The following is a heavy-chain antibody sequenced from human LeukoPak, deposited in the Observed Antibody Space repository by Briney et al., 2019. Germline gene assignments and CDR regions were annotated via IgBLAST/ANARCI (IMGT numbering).Heavy chain of an antibody. CDR2: ISAYNGNT. J-gene: IGHJ6*02. Sequence: GASVKVSCKASGYTFASYGISWARQAPGRGLEWMGWISAYNGNTNYAQKLQGRVTMTTDTSTSTAYMELRSLRSDDTAVYYCARVRPAAMIGWYYYYGMDVWGQGTTVTVSS. V-gene: IGHV1-18*01. D-gene: IGHD2-2*01. CDR3: ARVRPAAMIGWYYYYGMDV. CDR1: GYTFASYG.